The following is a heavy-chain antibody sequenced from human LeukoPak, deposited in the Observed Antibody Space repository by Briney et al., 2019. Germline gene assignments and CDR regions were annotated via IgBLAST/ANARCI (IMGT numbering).Heavy chain of an antibody. D-gene: IGHD4-17*01. J-gene: IGHJ4*02. Sequence: SETLSLTCTVSVGSISSYYWSWIRQPPGKGLEWIGYIYYSGSTNYNPSLKSRVTISVDTSKNQFSLKLSSVTAADTAVYYCASGYYGTRTLAFDYWGQGTLVTVSS. V-gene: IGHV4-59*01. CDR3: ASGYYGTRTLAFDY. CDR2: IYYSGST. CDR1: VGSISSYY.